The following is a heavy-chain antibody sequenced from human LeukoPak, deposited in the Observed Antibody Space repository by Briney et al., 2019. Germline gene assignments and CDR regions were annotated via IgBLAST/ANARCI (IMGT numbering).Heavy chain of an antibody. Sequence: ASVKVSCRVSGDTLTEISIHWVRQTPGKGFEWMGGLHPEDREVIYARKFQGRVTMTEDSSTDTAYMDLRSLRSEDTAVYYCATAEQLVWGQGTLVTVSS. CDR2: LHPEDREV. V-gene: IGHV1-24*01. D-gene: IGHD6-6*01. CDR1: GDTLTEIS. CDR3: ATAEQLV. J-gene: IGHJ4*02.